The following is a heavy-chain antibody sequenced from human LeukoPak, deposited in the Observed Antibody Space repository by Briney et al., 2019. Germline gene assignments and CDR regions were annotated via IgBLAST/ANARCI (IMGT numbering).Heavy chain of an antibody. J-gene: IGHJ4*02. CDR2: IYTSGST. CDR1: GGSISSGSYY. D-gene: IGHD2-2*01. Sequence: SQTLSLTCTVSGGSISSGSYYWSWIRQPAGKGLEWIGRIYTSGSTNYNPSLKSRVTISVDTSKNQFSLKLSSVTAADTAVYYCAAIVVVPAAKNNYWGQGTLVTVSS. CDR3: AAIVVVPAAKNNY. V-gene: IGHV4-61*02.